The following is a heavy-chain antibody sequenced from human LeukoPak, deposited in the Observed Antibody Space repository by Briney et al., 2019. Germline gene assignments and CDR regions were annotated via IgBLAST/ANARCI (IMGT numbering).Heavy chain of an antibody. D-gene: IGHD3-16*01. J-gene: IGHJ6*02. V-gene: IGHV1-2*02. CDR1: GYTFTGYY. Sequence: GASVKVSCKASGYTFTGYYMHWVRQAPGQGLEWMGWINPNSGGTNYAQKFQGRVTMTRDTSISTAYMELSRLRSDDTAVYYCARVGGLELYYYYGMDVWGQGTTVTVSS. CDR3: ARVGGLELYYYYGMDV. CDR2: INPNSGGT.